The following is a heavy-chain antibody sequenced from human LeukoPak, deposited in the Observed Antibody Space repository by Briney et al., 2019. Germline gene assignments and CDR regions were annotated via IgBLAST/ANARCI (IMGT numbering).Heavy chain of an antibody. J-gene: IGHJ4*02. V-gene: IGHV3-7*01. CDR2: IKQDGSEK. Sequence: PGGSLRLSCAASGFTFSSYEMNWVRQAPGKGLEWVANIKQDGSEKYYVDSVKGRFTISRDNAKNSLYPQMNSLRAEDTAVYYCASQNLTGAWAYYFDYWGQGTLVTVSS. CDR1: GFTFSSYE. D-gene: IGHD1-26*01. CDR3: ASQNLTGAWAYYFDY.